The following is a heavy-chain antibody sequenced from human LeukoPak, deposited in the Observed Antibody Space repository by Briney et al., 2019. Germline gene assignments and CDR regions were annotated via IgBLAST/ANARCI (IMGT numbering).Heavy chain of an antibody. CDR2: ISYDGSNK. D-gene: IGHD3-9*01. J-gene: IGHJ4*02. CDR1: GFTFSSYG. CDR3: ASGAELRYFDWLLSNPDY. V-gene: IGHV3-30*03. Sequence: GGSLRLSCAASGFTFSSYGMHWVRQAPGKGLEWVAVISYDGSNKYYADSVKGRFPISRDNSKNTLYLQMNSLRAEDTAVYYCASGAELRYFDWLLSNPDYWGQGTLVTVSS.